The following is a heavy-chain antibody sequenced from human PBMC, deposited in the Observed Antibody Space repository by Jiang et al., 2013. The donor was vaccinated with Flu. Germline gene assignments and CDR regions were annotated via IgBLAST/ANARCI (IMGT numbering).Heavy chain of an antibody. J-gene: IGHJ4*02. D-gene: IGHD3-22*01. V-gene: IGHV1-69*04. Sequence: SGAEVKKPGSSVKVSCKASGGTFSSYAISWVRQAPGQGLEWMGRIIPILGIANYAQKFQGRVTITADKSTSTAYMELSSLRSEDTAVYYCAREAWWLLLGGPRRATYYFDYWGQGTLVTVSS. CDR1: GGTFSSYA. CDR2: IIPILGIA. CDR3: AREAWWLLLGGPRRATYYFDY.